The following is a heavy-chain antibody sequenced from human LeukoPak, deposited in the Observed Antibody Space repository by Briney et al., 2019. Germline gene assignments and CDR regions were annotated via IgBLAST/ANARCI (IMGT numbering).Heavy chain of an antibody. CDR3: ARFGGQKQSSIAAHRTSYYYYYYMDV. D-gene: IGHD6-6*01. CDR1: GGTFSSYA. J-gene: IGHJ6*03. CDR2: IIPIFGTE. Sequence: SVQVSCKASGGTFSSYAISWVQQAPGQGLEWMGWIIPIFGTENYAQKFEGRVTITTDESTSTAYMELSSLRSEDTAVYYCARFGGQKQSSIAAHRTSYYYYYYMDVWGKGTTVTVSS. V-gene: IGHV1-69*05.